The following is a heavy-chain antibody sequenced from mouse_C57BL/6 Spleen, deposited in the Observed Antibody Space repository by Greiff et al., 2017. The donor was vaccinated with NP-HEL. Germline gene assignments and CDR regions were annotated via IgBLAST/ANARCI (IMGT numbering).Heavy chain of an antibody. CDR3: ARSADYYGSSSWFAY. D-gene: IGHD1-1*01. Sequence: QVQLQQPGAELVKPGASVKMSCKASGYTFTSYWITWVKQRPGQGLEWIGDIYPGSGSTNYNEKFKSKATLTVDTSSSTAYMQLSSLTSEDSAVYYCARSADYYGSSSWFAYWGQGTLVTVSA. V-gene: IGHV1-55*01. CDR1: GYTFTSYW. J-gene: IGHJ3*01. CDR2: IYPGSGST.